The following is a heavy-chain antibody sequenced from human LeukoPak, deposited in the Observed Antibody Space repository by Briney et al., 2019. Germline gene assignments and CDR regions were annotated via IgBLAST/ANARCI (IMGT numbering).Heavy chain of an antibody. J-gene: IGHJ4*02. CDR2: ITSSGSST. CDR1: GFIFYSYA. Sequence: GGSLRLSCSASGFIFYSYAMHWVRQAPGRGLEYVAAITSSGSSTFHANSVKGRFTISRDYSKNTLYLQMGSLRPEDMAVYFCTRGPGYDYVWGTYRADYWGQGTLVTVSS. D-gene: IGHD3-16*02. V-gene: IGHV3-64*01. CDR3: TRGPGYDYVWGTYRADY.